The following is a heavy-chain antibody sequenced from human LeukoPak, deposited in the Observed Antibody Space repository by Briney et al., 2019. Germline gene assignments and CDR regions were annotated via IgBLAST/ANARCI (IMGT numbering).Heavy chain of an antibody. CDR2: IYYSGST. Sequence: SETLSLTCTVSGGSISSYYWGWIRQPPGKGLECIGSIYYSGSTYYNPSLKSRVTISVDTSKNQFSLKLSSVTAADTAVYYCASSGWYLSSFYWGQGTLVTVSS. CDR3: ASSGWYLSSFY. D-gene: IGHD6-19*01. CDR1: GGSISSYY. J-gene: IGHJ4*02. V-gene: IGHV4-39*01.